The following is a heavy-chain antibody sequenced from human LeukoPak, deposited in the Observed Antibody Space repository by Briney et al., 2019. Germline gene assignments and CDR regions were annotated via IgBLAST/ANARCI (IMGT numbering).Heavy chain of an antibody. CDR3: AKDGLQTEAGRFDY. CDR1: GFTFSSYA. CDR2: ISGSDNRT. V-gene: IGHV3-23*01. J-gene: IGHJ4*02. Sequence: PGGSLRLSCAASGFTFSSYAMSWVRQAPGKGLEWVSGISGSDNRTDYADSVKGRFTISRDNSKNTLYLQMNSLRAEDTAIYYCAKDGLQTEAGRFDYWGQGTLVTVSS. D-gene: IGHD6-19*01.